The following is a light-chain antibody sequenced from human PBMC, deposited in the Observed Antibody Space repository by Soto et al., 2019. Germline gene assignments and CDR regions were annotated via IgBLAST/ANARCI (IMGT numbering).Light chain of an antibody. V-gene: IGKV1-9*01. CDR3: QQLYTYPHT. Sequence: IQVTQSPSFLSASVGDRVTITCRTSQGVTNSFAWYQQKSGKAPRLLIYSISSLKSGVPSRFSGSGSGTEFTLTISRLQPEDFATYYCQQLYTYPHTFGLGTQLEI. CDR2: SIS. CDR1: QGVTNS. J-gene: IGKJ2*01.